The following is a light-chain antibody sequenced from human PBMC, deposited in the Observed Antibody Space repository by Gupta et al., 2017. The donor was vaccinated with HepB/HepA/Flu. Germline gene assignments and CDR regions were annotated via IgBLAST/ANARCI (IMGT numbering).Light chain of an antibody. CDR3: QSFDFTLSGHVV. J-gene: IGLJ2*01. CDR2: INT. V-gene: IGLV1-40*01. CDR1: SSNIGAGYG. Sequence: QSVLTQPPSVSGAPGPRGTLSCPGSSSNIGAGYGVPWYQQIPGTAPKLLIYINTNRPSGVPDRFSGSKSGTSASLTITELQAEDEADYYCQSFDFTLSGHVVFGGGTTLTVL.